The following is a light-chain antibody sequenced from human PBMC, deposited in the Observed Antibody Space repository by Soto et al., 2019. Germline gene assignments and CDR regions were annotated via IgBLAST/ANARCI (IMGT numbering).Light chain of an antibody. J-gene: IGKJ2*01. CDR3: QQYGSSPPYT. Sequence: EIVLTQSPGTLSLSPGERATLSCRASQSVSSSYLAWYQQKPGQAPRLLIYGASSRATGIPDRFSGSGSGTYFTLTISRLEPEDFAVDYCQQYGSSPPYTFGQGTQLEIK. CDR2: GAS. V-gene: IGKV3-20*01. CDR1: QSVSSSY.